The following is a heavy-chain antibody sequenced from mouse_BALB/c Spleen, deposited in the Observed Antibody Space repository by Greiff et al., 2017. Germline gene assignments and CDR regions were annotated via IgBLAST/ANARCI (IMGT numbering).Heavy chain of an antibody. D-gene: IGHD1-1*01. V-gene: IGHV5-6-3*01. J-gene: IGHJ4*01. CDR1: GFTFSSYG. CDR2: INSNGGST. Sequence: VQLKESGGGLVQPGGSLKLSCAASGFTFSSYGMSWVRQTPDKRLELVATINSNGGSTYYPDSVKGRFTISRDNAKNTLYLQMSSLKSEDTAMYYCARDYGSSYYAMDYWGQGTSVTVSS. CDR3: ARDYGSSYYAMDY.